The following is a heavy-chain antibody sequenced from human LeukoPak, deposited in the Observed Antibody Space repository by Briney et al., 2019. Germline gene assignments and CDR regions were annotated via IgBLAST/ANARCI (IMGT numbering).Heavy chain of an antibody. J-gene: IGHJ4*02. CDR2: ISGSGGST. D-gene: IGHD6-13*01. CDR3: AKDLLSSSWYHFDY. Sequence: GGSLRLSWAASGFTFSSYAMSWVRQAPGKGLEWVSAISGSGGSTYYADSVKGRFTISRDNSKNTLYLQMNSLRAEDTAVYYCAKDLLSSSWYHFDYWGQGTLVTVSS. V-gene: IGHV3-23*01. CDR1: GFTFSSYA.